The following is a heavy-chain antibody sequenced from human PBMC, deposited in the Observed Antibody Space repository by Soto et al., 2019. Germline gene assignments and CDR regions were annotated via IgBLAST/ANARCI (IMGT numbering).Heavy chain of an antibody. D-gene: IGHD6-19*01. CDR1: GFTFSSYA. J-gene: IGHJ4*02. CDR3: ARFSTVAAPRDY. CDR2: ISYDGSNK. Sequence: QVQLVESGGGVVQPGRSLRLSCAASGFTFSSYAMHWVRQAPGKGLEWVAVISYDGSNKYYADSVKGRFTISRDNSKNTLYLQMNSLRAEDTAVYYCARFSTVAAPRDYWGQGTLVTVSS. V-gene: IGHV3-30-3*01.